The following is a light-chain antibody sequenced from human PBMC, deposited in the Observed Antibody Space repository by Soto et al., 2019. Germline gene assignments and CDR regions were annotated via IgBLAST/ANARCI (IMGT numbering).Light chain of an antibody. J-gene: IGLJ1*01. CDR1: SSDVGTYNY. V-gene: IGLV2-8*02. Sequence: QSALTQPPSASRSPGQSVTISCTGTSSDVGTYNYVSWYQQHPGKAPKLMIYEVNKRPAGVPDRFSGSKSGIMASLTVSGLQAEDEADYYCSSYAGNNNLYVFGTGTKV. CDR2: EVN. CDR3: SSYAGNNNLYV.